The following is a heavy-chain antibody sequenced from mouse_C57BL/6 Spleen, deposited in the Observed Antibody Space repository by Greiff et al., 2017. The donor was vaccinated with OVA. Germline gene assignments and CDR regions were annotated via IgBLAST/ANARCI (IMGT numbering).Heavy chain of an antibody. Sequence: QVQLQQSGPGLVAPSQSLSITCTVSGFSLTSYGVHWVRQPPGKGLEWLVVIWSDGSTTYNSALKSRLSISKDNSKSQVFLKMNSLQTDDTAMYYCARQGKNDGNAMDYWGQGTSVTVSS. D-gene: IGHD2-3*01. V-gene: IGHV2-6-1*01. CDR2: IWSDGST. J-gene: IGHJ4*01. CDR3: ARQGKNDGNAMDY. CDR1: GFSLTSYG.